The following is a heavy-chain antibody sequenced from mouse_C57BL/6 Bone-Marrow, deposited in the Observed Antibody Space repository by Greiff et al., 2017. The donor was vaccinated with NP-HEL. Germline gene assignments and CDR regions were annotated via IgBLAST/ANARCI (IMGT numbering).Heavy chain of an antibody. V-gene: IGHV5-12*01. CDR2: ISNGGGST. CDR1: GFTFSDYY. Sequence: EVMLVESGGGLVQPGGSLKLSCAASGFTFSDYYMYWVRQTPEKRLEWVAYISNGGGSTYYPDTVKGRFTISRDNAKNTLYLQMSRLKSEDTAMYYCARKKSSTTGPPWWYFDVWGTGTTVTVSS. J-gene: IGHJ1*03. CDR3: ARKKSSTTGPPWWYFDV. D-gene: IGHD1-1*01.